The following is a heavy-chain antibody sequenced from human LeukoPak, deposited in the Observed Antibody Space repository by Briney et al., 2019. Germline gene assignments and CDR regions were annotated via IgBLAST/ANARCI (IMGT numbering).Heavy chain of an antibody. Sequence: SETLSLTCTVSGGSISSYYWSWIRQPPGKGLEWIAYIYYSGSTNYNPSLKSRVTISVDTSKNQFSLKLRSVTAADTAAYYCARDRHGSGSAHTFDPWGQGTLVTVSS. V-gene: IGHV4-59*01. CDR1: GGSISSYY. CDR2: IYYSGST. CDR3: ARDRHGSGSAHTFDP. D-gene: IGHD3-10*01. J-gene: IGHJ5*02.